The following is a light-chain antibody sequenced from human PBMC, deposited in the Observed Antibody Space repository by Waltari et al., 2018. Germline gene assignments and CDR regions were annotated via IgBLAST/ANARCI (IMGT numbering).Light chain of an antibody. J-gene: IGKJ1*01. CDR2: KAS. Sequence: INCRASQRLSNWLAVYQQKPGKAPKVLIYKASTLESGGPSRFSGSGSGTEFTLTISSLQPDDFATYYCQQYRNLWTFGQGTKVEIK. CDR1: QRLSNW. V-gene: IGKV1-5*03. CDR3: QQYRNLWT.